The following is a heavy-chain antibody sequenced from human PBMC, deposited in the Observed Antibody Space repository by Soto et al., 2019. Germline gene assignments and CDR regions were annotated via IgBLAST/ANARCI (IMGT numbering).Heavy chain of an antibody. CDR2: ISGSGGST. Sequence: EVQLLESGGGLVQPGGSLRLSCAASGFTFSSYAMSWVRQAPGKGLEWVSAISGSGGSTYYADSVKGRFTISRDNSKNTLYLQMNSLRAEDTAVYYCAKDGAIFGVVIIPYYYYGMDVWGQGTTVTVSS. CDR1: GFTFSSYA. CDR3: AKDGAIFGVVIIPYYYYGMDV. V-gene: IGHV3-23*01. D-gene: IGHD3-3*01. J-gene: IGHJ6*02.